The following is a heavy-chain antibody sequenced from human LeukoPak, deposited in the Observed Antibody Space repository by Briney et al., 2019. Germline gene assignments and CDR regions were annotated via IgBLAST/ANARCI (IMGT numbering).Heavy chain of an antibody. J-gene: IGHJ3*02. CDR1: GGSTSSYY. CDR2: IYYSGST. D-gene: IGHD1-26*01. CDR3: ARHAPEYSGSYYFAFDI. Sequence: SETLSLTCTVSGGSTSSYYWSWIRQPPGKGLGWIGYIYYSGSTNYNPSLKSRVTISVDTSKNQFSLKLSSVTAADTAVYYCARHAPEYSGSYYFAFDIWGQGTMVTVSS. V-gene: IGHV4-59*08.